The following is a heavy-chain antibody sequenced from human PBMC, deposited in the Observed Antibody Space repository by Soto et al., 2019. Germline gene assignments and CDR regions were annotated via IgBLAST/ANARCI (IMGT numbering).Heavy chain of an antibody. CDR1: GFTFSSYA. CDR3: AKGWGRVLTGYYPDY. J-gene: IGHJ4*02. CDR2: ISGSGGST. Sequence: VGSLRLSCAASGFTFSSYAMSWVRQAPGKGLEWVSAISGSGGSTYYADSVKGRFTISRDNSKNTLYLQMNSLRAEDTAVYYCAKGWGRVLTGYYPDYWGQGTLVTVSS. D-gene: IGHD3-9*01. V-gene: IGHV3-23*01.